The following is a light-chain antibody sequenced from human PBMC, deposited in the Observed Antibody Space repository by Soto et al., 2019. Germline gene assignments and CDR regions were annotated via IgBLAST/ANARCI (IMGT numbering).Light chain of an antibody. V-gene: IGKV3-15*01. CDR3: QQNNIWTLT. J-gene: IGKJ4*01. CDR1: QSVSSD. CDR2: GAA. Sequence: ETQMTQSPVTLSVSPGERVTLSCRASQSVSSDLAWYQKKPGQPPRLLIYGAATRATGIPARFSGSVSGTEFTLTANHLQSEDFALYFCQQNNIWTLTFGGGT.